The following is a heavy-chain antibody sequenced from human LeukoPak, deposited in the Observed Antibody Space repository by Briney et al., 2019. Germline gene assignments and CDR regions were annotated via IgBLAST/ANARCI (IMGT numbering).Heavy chain of an antibody. J-gene: IGHJ6*02. D-gene: IGHD1-26*01. CDR3: ARTLGVGAPSPPYYYGMDV. CDR1: GYTFTSYA. CDR2: INAGNGNT. Sequence: ASVKVSCKASGYTFTSYAMHWVRQAPGQRLEWMGWINAGNGNTKYSQKFQGRVTITRDTSASTAYMELSSLRSEDTAVYYCARTLGVGAPSPPYYYGMDVWGQGTTVTVSS. V-gene: IGHV1-3*01.